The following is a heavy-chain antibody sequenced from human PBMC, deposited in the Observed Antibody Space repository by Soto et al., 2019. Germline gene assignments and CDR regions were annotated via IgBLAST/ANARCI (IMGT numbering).Heavy chain of an antibody. J-gene: IGHJ4*02. V-gene: IGHV5-51*01. Sequence: GESLKISCTGSGYSFSTYWIAWVRQMPGKGLEWMGIIYPGDSDTRYSPSFQGQVTISADTSTKTAYLQWSSLKASDTAIYYCASLPRFLWFAALTPCAYYFNNWGPGTLVTVSS. CDR3: ASLPRFLWFAALTPCAYYFNN. CDR2: IYPGDSDT. CDR1: GYSFSTYW. D-gene: IGHD3-10*01.